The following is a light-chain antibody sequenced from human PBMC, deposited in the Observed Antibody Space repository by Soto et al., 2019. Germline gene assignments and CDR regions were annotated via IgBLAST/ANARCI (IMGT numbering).Light chain of an antibody. CDR2: LGS. CDR3: MQPLQTAWT. J-gene: IGKJ1*01. Sequence: DIVMTQSPLSLPVTPGEPASISCRSSQSLLHSNGYNYLDWYLQKPGQSPQLLIYLGSNRASGVTDRLGGSGSGTGGTLKNRRVEAEDVGAYYCMQPLQTAWTFCQGTTVQI. CDR1: QSLLHSNGYNY. V-gene: IGKV2-28*01.